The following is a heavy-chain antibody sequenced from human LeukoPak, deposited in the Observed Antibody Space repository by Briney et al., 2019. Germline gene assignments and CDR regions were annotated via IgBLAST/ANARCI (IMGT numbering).Heavy chain of an antibody. V-gene: IGHV4-59*01. Sequence: PSETLSLTCTVSGGSISSYYWSWIRQPPGKGLEWIGYIYYSGSTNYNHSLKSRVTISVDTSKNQFSLKLSSVTAADTAVYYCARGRIYYYDSSGYHFDYWGQGTLVTVSS. D-gene: IGHD3-22*01. CDR2: IYYSGST. CDR3: ARGRIYYYDSSGYHFDY. J-gene: IGHJ4*02. CDR1: GGSISSYY.